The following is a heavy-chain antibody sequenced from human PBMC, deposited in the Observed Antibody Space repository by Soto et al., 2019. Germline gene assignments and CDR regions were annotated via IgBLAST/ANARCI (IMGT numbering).Heavy chain of an antibody. J-gene: IGHJ3*02. V-gene: IGHV3-23*01. CDR3: AKGLGYDWAAFDI. CDR1: GFTFSSYA. Sequence: GESLKISCAASGFTFSSYAMSWVRQAPGKGLEWVSAISGSGGSTYYADSVKGRFTISRDNSKNTLYLQMNSLRAEGTAVYYCAKGLGYDWAAFDIWGQGTMVTVSS. D-gene: IGHD5-12*01. CDR2: ISGSGGST.